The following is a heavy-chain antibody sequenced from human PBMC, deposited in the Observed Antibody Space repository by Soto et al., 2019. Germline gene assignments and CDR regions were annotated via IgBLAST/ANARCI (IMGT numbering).Heavy chain of an antibody. Sequence: LPETLSLTCTVSGGSISSYYWSWIRQPPGKGLDWIGYIYYSGSTNYNPSLKSRVTISVDTSKNQCSLKLSSVTAADTAVYYCARDLTSPGPHLIVDCNWFDPWGQGTLVTVSS. J-gene: IGHJ5*02. CDR1: GGSISSYY. CDR2: IYYSGST. CDR3: ARDLTSPGPHLIVDCNWFDP. V-gene: IGHV4-59*01. D-gene: IGHD3-22*01.